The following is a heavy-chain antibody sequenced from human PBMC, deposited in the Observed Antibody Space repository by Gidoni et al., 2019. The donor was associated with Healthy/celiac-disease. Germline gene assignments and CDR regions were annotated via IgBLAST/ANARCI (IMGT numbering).Heavy chain of an antibody. Sequence: QVQLVQSEAEVTKPAASVQVSCTASGYTFTSYAMHWVRQAPGQRLEWMGWINAGNGNTKYSQKLQGRVTIARNTSTSTAYMELSSMRSEDAAEYCCGRENDYDAIDIWGQGTMVTVSS. CDR3: GRENDYDAIDI. V-gene: IGHV1-3*01. CDR1: GYTFTSYA. D-gene: IGHD4-17*01. CDR2: INAGNGNT. J-gene: IGHJ3*02.